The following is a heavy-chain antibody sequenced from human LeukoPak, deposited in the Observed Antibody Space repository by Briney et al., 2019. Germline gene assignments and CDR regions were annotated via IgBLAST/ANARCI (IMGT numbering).Heavy chain of an antibody. CDR2: IIPIFGTA. J-gene: IGHJ4*02. CDR3: ARAPSGEVAANDY. D-gene: IGHD2-15*01. Sequence: SVKVSCKASGGTFSSYAISWVRQAPGQGLEWMGGIIPIFGTANYAQKFQGRVTITADESTSTAYMELSSLRSEDTAVHYCARAPSGEVAANDYWGQGTLVTVSS. CDR1: GGTFSSYA. V-gene: IGHV1-69*13.